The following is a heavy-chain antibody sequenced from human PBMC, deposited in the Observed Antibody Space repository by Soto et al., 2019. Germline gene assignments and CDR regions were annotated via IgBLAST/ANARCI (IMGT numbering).Heavy chain of an antibody. D-gene: IGHD6-19*01. CDR3: ARSEQWLTT. V-gene: IGHV3-11*04. J-gene: IGHJ5*02. CDR1: GFTFSDYY. CDR2: ITSDGSPI. Sequence: GGSLRLSCAASGFTFSDYYMSWIRQAPGKGLEWVSYITSDGSPIYYAVSVRSRITIKADTSKNQFSLQLNSVTPEDTAVYYCARSEQWLTTWGQGTLVTVSS.